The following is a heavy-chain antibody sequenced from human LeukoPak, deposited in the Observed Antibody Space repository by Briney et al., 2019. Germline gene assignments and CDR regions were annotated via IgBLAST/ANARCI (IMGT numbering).Heavy chain of an antibody. CDR1: GYTFTGYY. CDR2: INPGGGST. CDR3: ARGYSSGWSDY. J-gene: IGHJ4*02. D-gene: IGHD6-19*01. V-gene: IGHV1-46*01. Sequence: ASVKVSCKASGYTFTGYYMHWVRQAPGQGLEWMGWINPGGGSTSYTQKFQGRVTMTSDTSTSTVYMELSSLRSEDTAVYYCARGYSSGWSDYWGQGTLVTVSS.